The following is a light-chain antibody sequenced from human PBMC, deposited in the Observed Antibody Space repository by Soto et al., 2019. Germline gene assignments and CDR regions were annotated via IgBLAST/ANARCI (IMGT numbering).Light chain of an antibody. J-gene: IGKJ1*01. Sequence: EIVLTQSPGTLSLSPGERATLSCRASQSVSSSCLAWYQQKPGQAPRLLIYGASSRATGIPDRFSGSGSGTDFTLTINRLEPEDFAVFYCQQYGSSPWTFGQGTMVEIK. CDR2: GAS. CDR3: QQYGSSPWT. V-gene: IGKV3-20*01. CDR1: QSVSSSC.